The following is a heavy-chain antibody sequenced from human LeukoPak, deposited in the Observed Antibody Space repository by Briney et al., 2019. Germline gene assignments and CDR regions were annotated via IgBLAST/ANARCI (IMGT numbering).Heavy chain of an antibody. J-gene: IGHJ6*03. CDR3: ARDGPDFWSGYPNPYYYYYMDV. CDR1: GYTFTSYG. D-gene: IGHD3-3*01. Sequence: ASVKASCKASGYTFTSYGISRVRQAPGQGLEWMGWISAYNGNTNYAQKLQGRVTMTTDTSTSTAYMELRSLRSDDTAVYYCARDGPDFWSGYPNPYYYYYMDVWGKGTTVTVSS. V-gene: IGHV1-18*01. CDR2: ISAYNGNT.